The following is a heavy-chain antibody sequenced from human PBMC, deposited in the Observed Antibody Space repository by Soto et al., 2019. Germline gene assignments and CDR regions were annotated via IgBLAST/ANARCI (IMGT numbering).Heavy chain of an antibody. Sequence: SWIRQPAGKGLEWIGRIYTSGSTNYNPSLKSRVTMSVDTSKNQFSLKLSSVTAADTAVYYCARGALWFYGMDVWGQGTTVTVSS. CDR2: IYTSGST. J-gene: IGHJ6*02. V-gene: IGHV4-4*07. CDR3: ARGALWFYGMDV. D-gene: IGHD3-10*01.